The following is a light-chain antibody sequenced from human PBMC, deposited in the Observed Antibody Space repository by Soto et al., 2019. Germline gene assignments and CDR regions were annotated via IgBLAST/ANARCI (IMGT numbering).Light chain of an antibody. CDR1: NIGSKS. CDR3: QVWDSSSDPWMV. J-gene: IGLJ2*01. Sequence: SYELTQPPSVSVAPGKTARITCGGNNIGSKSVHWYQQKPGQAPVLVIYYDSDRPSGIPERFSGSNSGNTATLTISRVEAGDEADYYCQVWDSSSDPWMVFGGGTKLTVL. CDR2: YDS. V-gene: IGLV3-21*04.